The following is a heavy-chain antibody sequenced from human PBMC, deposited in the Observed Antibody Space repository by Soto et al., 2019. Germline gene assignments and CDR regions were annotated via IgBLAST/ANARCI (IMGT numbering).Heavy chain of an antibody. D-gene: IGHD6-19*01. CDR3: AGGGSSCGYGGGIYNWFDP. V-gene: IGHV1-18*01. CDR1: GYTFTSYG. Sequence: QVQLVQSGAEVKKPGASVKVSCKASGYTFTSYGISWVRQAPGQGLEWMGWISAYNGNTNYAQKLQGRVTMTTDTSTVTAYMELRSLRPDDTAVYYWAGGGSSCGYGGGIYNWFDPWGQGTLVTGSS. J-gene: IGHJ5*02. CDR2: ISAYNGNT.